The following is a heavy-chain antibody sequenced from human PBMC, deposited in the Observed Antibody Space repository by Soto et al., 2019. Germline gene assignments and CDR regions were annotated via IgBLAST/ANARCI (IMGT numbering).Heavy chain of an antibody. CDR2: IYYSGST. D-gene: IGHD2-15*01. Sequence: QLQLQESGPGLVKPSETLSLTCTVSGGSISSSSYYWGWIRQPPGKGLEWIGSIYYSGSTYYNPSLKSRVTISVDTSKNQFSLKLSSVTAADTAVYYCASRNIVVVVAAGFDPWGQGTLVTVSS. V-gene: IGHV4-39*01. J-gene: IGHJ5*02. CDR1: GGSISSSSYY. CDR3: ASRNIVVVVAAGFDP.